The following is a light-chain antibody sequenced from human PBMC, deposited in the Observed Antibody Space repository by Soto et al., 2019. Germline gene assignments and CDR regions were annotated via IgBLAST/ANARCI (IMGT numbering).Light chain of an antibody. V-gene: IGKV1-5*03. J-gene: IGKJ1*01. CDR2: KAS. Sequence: DIQMTQSPSTLSGSVGDRVTITCRASQTISSWLAWYQQKPGKAPKLLIYKASTLKSGVPSRVSGSGSVTEFTLTISSLQPDDFATYYCQHYNSYSEAFGQGTK. CDR3: QHYNSYSEA. CDR1: QTISSW.